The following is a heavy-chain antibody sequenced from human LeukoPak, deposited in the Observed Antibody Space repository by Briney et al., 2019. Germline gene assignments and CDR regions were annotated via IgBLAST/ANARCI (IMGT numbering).Heavy chain of an antibody. V-gene: IGHV1-3*01. CDR1: GYTFTSYA. J-gene: IGHJ4*02. CDR3: AREEQGILTGYYGFDY. D-gene: IGHD3-9*01. Sequence: ASVKVSCKASGYTFTSYAMHWVRQAPGQRLEWTGWINAGNGNTKYSQKFQGRVTITRDTSASTAYMELSSLRSEDTAVYYCAREEQGILTGYYGFDYWGQGTLVTVSS. CDR2: INAGNGNT.